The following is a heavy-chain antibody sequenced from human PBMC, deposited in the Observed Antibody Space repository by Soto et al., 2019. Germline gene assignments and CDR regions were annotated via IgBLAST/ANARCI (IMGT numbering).Heavy chain of an antibody. D-gene: IGHD5-12*01. J-gene: IGHJ5*02. CDR3: ANLREYSGYDPSGP. Sequence: EVQLLESGGGLAQPGGSLRLSCAASGFMFSSYVLNWVRQAPGKGLEWVSSISGRGGSTYYAYSEKGRFTVSRDNSEYTVYLQMDSLRAEDTAVYYCANLREYSGYDPSGPWGQGTQVTVSS. CDR1: GFMFSSYV. V-gene: IGHV3-23*01. CDR2: ISGRGGST.